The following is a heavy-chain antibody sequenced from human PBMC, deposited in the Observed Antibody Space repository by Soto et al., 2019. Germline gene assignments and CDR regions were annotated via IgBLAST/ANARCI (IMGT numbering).Heavy chain of an antibody. J-gene: IGHJ5*02. V-gene: IGHV1-3*01. Sequence: GASVKVSCKASGYTFTSYGIHWVRQAPGQRLEWMGWINAANGDTKYSPKFQGRVTITRDTSASTAYMELSSLRSEDTAVYYCVSRHVSAKGIDWFEPSGHGPPVT. CDR1: GYTFTSYG. CDR2: INAANGDT. D-gene: IGHD3-3*02. CDR3: VSRHVSAKGIDWFEP.